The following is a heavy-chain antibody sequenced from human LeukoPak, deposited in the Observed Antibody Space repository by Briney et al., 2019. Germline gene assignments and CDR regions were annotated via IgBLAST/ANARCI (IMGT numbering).Heavy chain of an antibody. Sequence: PSETLSLSCTVSGGSISSYYWSWMRQPPGKGLEWIGHSYYSGSTNYNPSLKSRVTISVDPSKNQVSLKLSSVTAADTAVYYCARQPSSTAGAFDIWGQGTMVTVSS. CDR2: SYYSGST. D-gene: IGHD2-2*01. V-gene: IGHV4-59*08. CDR3: ARQPSSTAGAFDI. J-gene: IGHJ3*02. CDR1: GGSISSYY.